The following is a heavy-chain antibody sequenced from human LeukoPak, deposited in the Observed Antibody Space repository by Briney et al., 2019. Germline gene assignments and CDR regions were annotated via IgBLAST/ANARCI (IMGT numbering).Heavy chain of an antibody. CDR1: GFTFSSYC. V-gene: IGHV3-74*01. CDR2: INSDGSST. CDR3: VRDFGSSIYIDS. D-gene: IGHD3-16*01. Sequence: GGSLRLSCAASGFTFSSYCMHWVRQAPGKGLVWVSRINSDGSSTSYADSVKGRFTISRDNAKNTLYLQMNSLRAEDTAVYYCVRDFGSSIYIDSWGKGTLVTVSS. J-gene: IGHJ4*02.